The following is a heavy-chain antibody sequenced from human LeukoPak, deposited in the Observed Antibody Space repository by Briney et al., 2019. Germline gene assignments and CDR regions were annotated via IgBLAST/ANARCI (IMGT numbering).Heavy chain of an antibody. J-gene: IGHJ4*02. CDR3: AQIYTYGFSQLVY. D-gene: IGHD5-18*01. CDR1: GFTFSNYE. Sequence: GGSLRLSCAASGFTFSNYEMNWVRQAPGKGLEWVSYISSSGSTIYYADSVKGRFTISRDNAKNSLYLQMNSLRAEDTAVYYCAQIYTYGFSQLVYWGREPLLTVSS. CDR2: ISSSGSTI. V-gene: IGHV3-48*03.